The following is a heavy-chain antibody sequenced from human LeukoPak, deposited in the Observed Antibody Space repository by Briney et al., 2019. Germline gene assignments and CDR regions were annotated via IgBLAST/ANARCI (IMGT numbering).Heavy chain of an antibody. Sequence: GGSLRLSCAASGFTVSSNYMSWVRQAPGKGLEWVSVIYSGGSTYYADSVKGRFTISRDNSKNTLYLQMNSLRAEDTAVYYCARELTVAGLLEWGQGTLVTVSS. CDR3: ARELTVAGLLE. CDR1: GFTVSSNY. CDR2: IYSGGST. J-gene: IGHJ4*02. V-gene: IGHV3-53*01. D-gene: IGHD6-19*01.